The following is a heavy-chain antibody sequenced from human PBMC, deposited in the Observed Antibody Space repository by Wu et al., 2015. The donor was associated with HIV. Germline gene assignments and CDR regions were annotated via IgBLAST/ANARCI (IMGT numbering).Heavy chain of an antibody. D-gene: IGHD3-22*01. CDR2: INPNSGGT. CDR1: GYTFIGYY. V-gene: IGHV1-2*02. J-gene: IGHJ4*02. Sequence: QVQLVQSGAEVKKPGASVKVSCKASGYTFIGYYIHWVRQAPGQGLEWMGWINPNSGGTKYAQKFQGRVTMTRDTSISTVYMELSSLRSDDTAVYYCARSYYDRDYFDYWGQGTLVTVSS. CDR3: ARSYYDRDYFDY.